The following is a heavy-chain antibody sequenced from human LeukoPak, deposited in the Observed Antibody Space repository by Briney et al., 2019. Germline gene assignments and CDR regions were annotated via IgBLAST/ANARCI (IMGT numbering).Heavy chain of an antibody. CDR2: IYYSGST. D-gene: IGHD3-3*01. CDR3: ARAACITIFGVVNNWFDP. Sequence: WIRQPPGKGLEWIGSIYYSGSTYYNPSLKSRVTISVDTSKNQFSLKLSSVTAADTAVYYCARAACITIFGVVNNWFDPWGQGTLVTVSS. V-gene: IGHV4-39*07. J-gene: IGHJ5*02.